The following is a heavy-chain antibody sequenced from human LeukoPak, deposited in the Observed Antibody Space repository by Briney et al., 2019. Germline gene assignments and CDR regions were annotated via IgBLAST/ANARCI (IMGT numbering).Heavy chain of an antibody. V-gene: IGHV3-23*01. CDR2: ISGSGDST. CDR1: GFTFSDYA. Sequence: PGGSLRLSCAASGFTFSDYAMSWVRQAPGKGLEWVSAISGSGDSTYYADSVKGRFTISRDNSKNTLYLQMNSLRAEDTAVYYCAKDPHVLRFLEWLSAFDYWGQGTLVTVSS. CDR3: AKDPHVLRFLEWLSAFDY. J-gene: IGHJ4*02. D-gene: IGHD3-3*01.